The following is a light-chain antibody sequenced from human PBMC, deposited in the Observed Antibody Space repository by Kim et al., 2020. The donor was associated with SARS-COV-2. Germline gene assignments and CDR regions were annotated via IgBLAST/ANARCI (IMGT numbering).Light chain of an antibody. CDR3: CSYAGSYTWV. Sequence: GQSVTISCTGTSSDVGGYNYVSWYQQHPGKAPKLMIYDVSKRPSGVPDRFSGYKSGNTASLTISGLQAEDEADYYCCSYAGSYTWVFGGGTQLTVL. J-gene: IGLJ3*02. CDR2: DVS. CDR1: SSDVGGYNY. V-gene: IGLV2-11*01.